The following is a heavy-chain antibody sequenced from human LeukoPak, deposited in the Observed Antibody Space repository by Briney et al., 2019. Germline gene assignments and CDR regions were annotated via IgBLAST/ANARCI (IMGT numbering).Heavy chain of an antibody. Sequence: PGGSLSLSCAASGFPFSSYEMNWVRQAPGKGLEWVSYISSSGSTIYYAVSVKGRFTISRDNAKNSLYLQMNSLRAEDTAVYYCASYGYCSSTSCSYYYYYYMDVWGKGTTVTVSS. CDR3: ASYGYCSSTSCSYYYYYYMDV. CDR1: GFPFSSYE. J-gene: IGHJ6*03. CDR2: ISSSGSTI. V-gene: IGHV3-48*03. D-gene: IGHD2-2*01.